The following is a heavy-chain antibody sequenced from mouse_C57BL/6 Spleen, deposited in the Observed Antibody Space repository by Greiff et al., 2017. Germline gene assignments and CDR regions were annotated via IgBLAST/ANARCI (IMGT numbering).Heavy chain of an antibody. V-gene: IGHV1-53*01. Sequence: QVQLQQPGTELVKPGASVKLSCKASGYTFTSYWMHWVKQRPGQGLEWIGNINPSNGGTNYNEKFKSKATLTVDKSSSTAYMQLSSLTSEDSAVYYCARVSAYCSNYDCMDYWGQGTSVTVSS. CDR2: INPSNGGT. J-gene: IGHJ4*01. D-gene: IGHD2-5*01. CDR1: GYTFTSYW. CDR3: ARVSAYCSNYDCMDY.